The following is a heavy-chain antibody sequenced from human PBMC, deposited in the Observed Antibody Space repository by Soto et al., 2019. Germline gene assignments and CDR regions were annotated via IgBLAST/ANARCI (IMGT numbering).Heavy chain of an antibody. D-gene: IGHD5-12*01. CDR1: GGTFSSYA. CDR3: ARVVDSGYDSSPFDY. CDR2: IIPIFGTA. J-gene: IGHJ4*02. V-gene: IGHV1-69*06. Sequence: GASVKVSCKASGGTFSSYAISWVRQAPGQGLEWMGGIIPIFGTANYAQKFQGRVTITADKSTSTAYMELNSVTPEDTAVYYCARVVDSGYDSSPFDYWGQGTLVTVSS.